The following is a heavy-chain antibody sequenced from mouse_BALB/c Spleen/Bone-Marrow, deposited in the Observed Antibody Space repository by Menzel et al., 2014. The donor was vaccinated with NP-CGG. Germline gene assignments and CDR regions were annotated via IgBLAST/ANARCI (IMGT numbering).Heavy chain of an antibody. CDR3: ARGGDGSPFAY. V-gene: IGHV7-1*02. J-gene: IGHJ3*01. CDR2: SRNNANDYIT. CDR1: GFTFSDFY. Sequence: EVQLVESGGGLVQPGGSLRLSCATSGFTFSDFYMEWVRQPPGKRLEWIAASRNNANDYITQYSASVKGRFIVSRDTSQNILYMQMNSLRAEDTAIYYCARGGDGSPFAYWGQGTLVTVSA. D-gene: IGHD1-1*01.